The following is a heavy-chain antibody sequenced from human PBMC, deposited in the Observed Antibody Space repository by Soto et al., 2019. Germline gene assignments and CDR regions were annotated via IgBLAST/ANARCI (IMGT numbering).Heavy chain of an antibody. D-gene: IGHD3-10*01. Sequence: QVQLVESGGGVVQPGRSLRLSCAASGFTFSNYGMHWVRQAPGKGPEWVAVIWYDASNKDYADSVKGRFTISRDNSKNTLYLQMNSLRAEDTAVYYCASALETGDYWGQGTLVTVSS. J-gene: IGHJ4*02. CDR1: GFTFSNYG. V-gene: IGHV3-33*01. CDR2: IWYDASNK. CDR3: ASALETGDY.